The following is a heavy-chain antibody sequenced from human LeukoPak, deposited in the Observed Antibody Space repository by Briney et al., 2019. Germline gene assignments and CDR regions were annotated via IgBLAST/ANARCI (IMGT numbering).Heavy chain of an antibody. Sequence: GGSLRLSCAASGFNFTNYNMNWVRQAPGKGLEWVSSIHSSSGSIYYADSLKGRFTISRDNAKNSLYLQMNSLRAEDTAMYYCARGGSTVTTISTSWGQGTLVTVSS. CDR2: IHSSSGSI. CDR1: GFNFTNYN. J-gene: IGHJ5*02. V-gene: IGHV3-21*01. D-gene: IGHD4-17*01. CDR3: ARGGSTVTTISTS.